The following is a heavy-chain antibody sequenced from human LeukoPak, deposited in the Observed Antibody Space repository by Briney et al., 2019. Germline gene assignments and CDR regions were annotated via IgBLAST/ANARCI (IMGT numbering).Heavy chain of an antibody. CDR2: IWNDGSKS. V-gene: IGHV3-33*01. D-gene: IGHD6-13*01. CDR3: ARDSVRYSSSYGWFDP. Sequence: GGSLRLSCAASGFTFSSYVMHWVRQAPGKGLEWVAVIWNDGSKSNYPDSVKGRFTISRDNSKNTLYLQMNSLRAEDTAVYYCARDSVRYSSSYGWFDPWGQGTLVTVSS. CDR1: GFTFSSYV. J-gene: IGHJ5*02.